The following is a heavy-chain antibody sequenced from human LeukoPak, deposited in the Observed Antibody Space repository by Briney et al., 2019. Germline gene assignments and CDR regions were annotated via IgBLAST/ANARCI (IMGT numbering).Heavy chain of an antibody. CDR2: ISSNGGST. J-gene: IGHJ6*03. D-gene: IGHD5-18*01. CDR3: AGTVDTAMVPMDV. V-gene: IGHV3-64*01. Sequence: PGGSLRLSCAASGFTFSSYAMHWVRQAPGKGLEYVSAISSNGGSTYYANSVKGRFTISRDNSKNTLYLQMGSLRAEDMAVYYCAGTVDTAMVPMDVWGKGTTATVSS. CDR1: GFTFSSYA.